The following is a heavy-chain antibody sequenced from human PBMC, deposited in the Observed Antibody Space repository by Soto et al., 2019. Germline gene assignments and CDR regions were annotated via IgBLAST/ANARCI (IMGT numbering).Heavy chain of an antibody. CDR1: GFTFSSYA. V-gene: IGHV3-30-3*01. D-gene: IGHD6-13*01. CDR3: ARDQQLENYYYYGMDV. Sequence: LRLSCAASGFTFSSYAMHWVRQAPGKGLEWVAVISYDGSNKYYADSVKGRFTISRDNSKNTLYLQMNSLRAEDTAVYYCARDQQLENYYYYGMDVWGQGTTVTVSS. J-gene: IGHJ6*02. CDR2: ISYDGSNK.